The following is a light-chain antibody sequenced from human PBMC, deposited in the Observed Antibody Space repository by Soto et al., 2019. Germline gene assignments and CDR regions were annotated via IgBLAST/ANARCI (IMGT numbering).Light chain of an antibody. Sequence: EIVLTQSQDTLSSSPGETATLSCRASQYVGSRLAWYQHKPGQAPRLLIYYMSKRATGIPARFSGSGSGTDFTLTISSLAPDDFAIYYCHQRQSWPRTFGQGTRLEIK. V-gene: IGKV3-11*01. CDR1: QYVGSR. J-gene: IGKJ5*01. CDR3: HQRQSWPRT. CDR2: YMS.